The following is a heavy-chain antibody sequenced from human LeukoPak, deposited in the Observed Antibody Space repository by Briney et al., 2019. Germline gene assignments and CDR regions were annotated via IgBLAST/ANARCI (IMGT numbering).Heavy chain of an antibody. CDR1: GFTFDDYG. J-gene: IGHJ4*02. V-gene: IGHV3-20*04. Sequence: GGSLRLSCATSGFTFDDYGMSWVRQAPGKGLEWVSGINWNGGSTAYADSVKGRFTISRDNAKNSLYLEMNSLRAEDTALYYCARGSQSYYFDYWGQGTLVTVSS. CDR2: INWNGGST. CDR3: ARGSQSYYFDY.